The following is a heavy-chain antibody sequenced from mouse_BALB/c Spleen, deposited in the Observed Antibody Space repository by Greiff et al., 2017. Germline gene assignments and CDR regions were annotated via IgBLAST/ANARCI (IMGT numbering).Heavy chain of an antibody. J-gene: IGHJ3*01. CDR3: ARDYRYDRAWFAY. CDR2: IYPGDGDT. CDR1: GYAFSSYW. V-gene: IGHV1-80*01. Sequence: QVQLKESGAELVRPGSSVKISCKASGYAFSSYWMNWVKQRPGQGLEWIGQIYPGDGDTNYNGKFKGKATLTADKSSSTAYMQLSSLTSEDSAVYFCARDYRYDRAWFAYWGQGTLVTVSA. D-gene: IGHD2-14*01.